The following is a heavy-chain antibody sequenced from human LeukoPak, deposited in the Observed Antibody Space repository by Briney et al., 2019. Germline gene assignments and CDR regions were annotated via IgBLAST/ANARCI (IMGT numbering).Heavy chain of an antibody. CDR3: ARRSTLENFFDS. D-gene: IGHD6-6*01. V-gene: IGHV4-59*08. CDR1: GGSMTRYY. J-gene: IGHJ4*02. CDR2: IYYTGNP. Sequence: SETLSLTCTVSGGSMTRYYWSWIRQPPGKGLEWIGNIYYTGNPNYNHSVKSRVTVSVASSKGQLSLKLTSLTAADSAVYYCARRSTLENFFDSWGQGTPVTVSS.